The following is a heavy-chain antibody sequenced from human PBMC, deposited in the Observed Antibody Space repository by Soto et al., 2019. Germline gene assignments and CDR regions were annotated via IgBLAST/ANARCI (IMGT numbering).Heavy chain of an antibody. V-gene: IGHV3-53*01. CDR3: ARLVRFAP. Sequence: GGSLRLSCAASGFTVSSNCMSCVRQAPGKGLEWFSVIYSGGSTYYADSVKGRFTISRDNSKNTLYLQMNSLRAEDTAVYYCARLVRFAPWGQGTIVTFSS. CDR2: IYSGGST. J-gene: IGHJ5*02. CDR1: GFTVSSNC.